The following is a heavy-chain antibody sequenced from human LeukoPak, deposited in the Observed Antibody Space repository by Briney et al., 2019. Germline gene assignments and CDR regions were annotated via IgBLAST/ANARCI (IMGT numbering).Heavy chain of an antibody. D-gene: IGHD3-10*01. Sequence: GGSLRLSCAASGFTFSSYWMHWVRQAPGKGLVWVSRINSDGSATSYVDSVKGRFIISRDNAKNTLYLQMNSLRAEDTAVYYCARGVYGSGSYSANNWGQGTLVTVSS. CDR1: GFTFSSYW. CDR2: INSDGSAT. CDR3: ARGVYGSGSYSANN. V-gene: IGHV3-74*01. J-gene: IGHJ4*02.